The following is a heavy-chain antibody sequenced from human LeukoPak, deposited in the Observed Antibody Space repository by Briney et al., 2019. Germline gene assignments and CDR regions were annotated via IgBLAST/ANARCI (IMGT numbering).Heavy chain of an antibody. CDR3: ARVHSISGVVMYYFDC. CDR1: GFTFSSYW. CDR2: IKQDGSEK. J-gene: IGHJ4*02. V-gene: IGHV3-7*01. D-gene: IGHD3-3*02. Sequence: GGSLRLSCAASGFTFSSYWMSWVRQAPGKGLEWVANIKQDGSEKYYVDSVKGRFTISRDNAKNSLYLQMNSLRAEDTAVYYCARVHSISGVVMYYFDCWGQGTLVTVSS.